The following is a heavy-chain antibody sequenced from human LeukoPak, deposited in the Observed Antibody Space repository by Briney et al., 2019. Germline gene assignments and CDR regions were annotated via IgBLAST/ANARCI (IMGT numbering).Heavy chain of an antibody. J-gene: IGHJ4*02. CDR2: IYPGDSVT. V-gene: IGHV5-51*01. D-gene: IGHD5-24*01. CDR1: GYTFTSYW. Sequence: GESLKISCKGTGYTFTSYWIGWVRQMPGKGREWLGIIYPGDSVTRYSPSFQGQVTISADKSISTAYLQRSSLKASDTAMYYCARRGDGYNLNFDYWGQGTLVTVSS. CDR3: ARRGDGYNLNFDY.